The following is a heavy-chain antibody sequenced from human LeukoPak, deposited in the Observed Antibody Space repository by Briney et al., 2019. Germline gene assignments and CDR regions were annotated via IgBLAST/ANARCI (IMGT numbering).Heavy chain of an antibody. CDR2: IRSSGYTM. CDR3: ARGCASCGHYNYYFMDV. D-gene: IGHD2-2*01. V-gene: IGHV3-48*02. J-gene: IGHJ6*03. CDR1: GFTVSSYN. Sequence: GGSLRLSCAASGFTVSSYNMNWVRQTPGKGLEWVSYIRSSGYTMHHADSVKGRFTVSRDSAKNSLYLQMNSLRDEDAAVYSCARGCASCGHYNYYFMDVWGKGTTVTVSS.